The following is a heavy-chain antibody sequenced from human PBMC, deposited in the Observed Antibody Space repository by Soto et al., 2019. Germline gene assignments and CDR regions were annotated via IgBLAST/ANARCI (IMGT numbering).Heavy chain of an antibody. Sequence: EVQMVESGGGLVQPGGSLRLSCAASGFTFSSYWMHWVRQAPGKGLVWVSRINSDGGSTSNADSVNGRFTISRDNAKNTLYLQMNSLRAEDTAVYYCASSLLTPFDYWGQGTLVTVSS. CDR3: ASSLLTPFDY. CDR2: INSDGGST. CDR1: GFTFSSYW. D-gene: IGHD7-27*01. V-gene: IGHV3-74*01. J-gene: IGHJ4*02.